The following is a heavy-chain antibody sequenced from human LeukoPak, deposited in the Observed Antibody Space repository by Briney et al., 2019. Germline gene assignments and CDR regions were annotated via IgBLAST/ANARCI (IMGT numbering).Heavy chain of an antibody. J-gene: IGHJ3*01. CDR3: AKDIQLST. D-gene: IGHD5-24*01. CDR1: GFTFSVAA. V-gene: IGHV3-23*01. CDR2: IGASGEST. Sequence: GGSLRLSCAASGFTFSVAAMTWVRQAPGKGLEWVSLIGASGESTYYADSVKGRFTVSRDNSKTTLSLQMNSLGVEDTAMYFCAKDIQLSTWGLGTMVTVSS.